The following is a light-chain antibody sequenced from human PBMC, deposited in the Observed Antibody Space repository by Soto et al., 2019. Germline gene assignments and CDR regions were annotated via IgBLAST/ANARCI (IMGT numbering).Light chain of an antibody. V-gene: IGKV1-33*01. CDR2: WAS. CDR1: QDISNY. CDR3: QQYFSSSVT. J-gene: IGKJ4*01. Sequence: DIQMTQSPSSLSASVGDRVTITCQASQDISNYLNWYQQKPGQPPKLLIYWASTRDSGVPDRFSGSGSGTDFTLTISSLQAEDLAVYYCQQYFSSSVTFGGGTKVDIK.